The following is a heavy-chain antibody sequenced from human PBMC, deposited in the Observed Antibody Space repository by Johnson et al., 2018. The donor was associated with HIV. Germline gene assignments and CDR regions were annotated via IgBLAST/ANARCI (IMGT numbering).Heavy chain of an antibody. V-gene: IGHV3-23*04. J-gene: IGHJ3*02. CDR1: GFTFSSYA. CDR3: VCLRAWTFDI. D-gene: IGHD3-10*01. CDR2: ISGSGGGT. Sequence: VQLVESGGGLVQPGGSLRLSCAASGFTFSSYAMSWVRQAPGKGLEWVSAISGSGGGTYYADSVKGRFTISRDNAKNSLYLQMHSLRAEDTAVYYCVCLRAWTFDIWGQGTMVTVSS.